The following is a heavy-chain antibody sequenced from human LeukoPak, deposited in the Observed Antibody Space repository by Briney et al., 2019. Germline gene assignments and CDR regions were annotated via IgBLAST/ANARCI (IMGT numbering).Heavy chain of an antibody. CDR3: ATSRSGYSYADY. CDR2: SYYTGST. V-gene: IGHV4-59*08. Sequence: SQTLSLTCTVSGXSISSYYWSWIRQPPGKGLECIGYSYYTGSTNYNPSLKSRATISVDTSKNQFSLNLRSVTAADTAMYYCATSRSGYSYADYWGQGTLVTVSS. D-gene: IGHD5-18*01. J-gene: IGHJ4*02. CDR1: GXSISSYY.